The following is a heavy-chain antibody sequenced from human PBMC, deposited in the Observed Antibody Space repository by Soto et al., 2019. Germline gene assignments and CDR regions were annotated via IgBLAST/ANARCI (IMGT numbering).Heavy chain of an antibody. CDR2: IWYDGSNK. CDR3: ARGEAGVVVVAAFNY. V-gene: IGHV3-33*01. Sequence: GGSLRLSCAASGFTFSSYGMHWVRQAPGKGLEWVAVIWYDGSNKYYADSVKGRFTISRDNSKNTLYLQMNSLRAEDTAVYYCARGEAGVVVVAAFNYWGQGTLVTVSS. CDR1: GFTFSSYG. D-gene: IGHD2-15*01. J-gene: IGHJ4*02.